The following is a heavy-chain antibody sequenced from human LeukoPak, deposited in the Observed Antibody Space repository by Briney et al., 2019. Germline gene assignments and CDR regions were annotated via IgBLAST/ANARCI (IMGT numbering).Heavy chain of an antibody. CDR3: ASSSSSHYYYYYMDV. CDR2: IYYSGST. V-gene: IGHV4-59*11. D-gene: IGHD6-6*01. Sequence: SETLSLTYTVSGGSISSHYWSWIRQPPGKGLEWIGYIYYSGSTNYNPSLKSRVTISVDTSKNQFSLKLSSVTAADTAVYCCASSSSSHYYYYYMDVWAKGTTVTVSS. J-gene: IGHJ6*03. CDR1: GGSISSHY.